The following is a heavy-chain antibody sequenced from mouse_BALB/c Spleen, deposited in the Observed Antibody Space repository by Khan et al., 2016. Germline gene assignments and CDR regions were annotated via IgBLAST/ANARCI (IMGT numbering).Heavy chain of an antibody. J-gene: IGHJ2*01. V-gene: IGHV14-1*02. CDR1: GFNIKDYY. CDR3: ARSPYFFDY. CDR2: IDPENGNS. Sequence: VQLKESGAELVRPGALVKLTCKASGFNIKDYYMHWVKQRPEQGLEWIGWIDPENGNSIYDPKFQGKASITADTSSNTAYLQANSLTSEDTDVYYCARSPYFFDYWGQGTTLTVSS.